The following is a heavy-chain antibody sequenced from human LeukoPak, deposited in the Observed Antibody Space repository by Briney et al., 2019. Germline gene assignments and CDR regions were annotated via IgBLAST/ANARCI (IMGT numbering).Heavy chain of an antibody. Sequence: ASVKVSCKASGYTFTSYYMHWVRQAPGQGLEWMGIINPSGGSTSYAQKSQGRVTITADKSTSTAYMELSSLRSEDTAVYYCARDKGGSYFYYWGQGTLVTVSS. CDR1: GYTFTSYY. CDR3: ARDKGGSYFYY. V-gene: IGHV1-46*01. CDR2: INPSGGST. D-gene: IGHD1-26*01. J-gene: IGHJ4*02.